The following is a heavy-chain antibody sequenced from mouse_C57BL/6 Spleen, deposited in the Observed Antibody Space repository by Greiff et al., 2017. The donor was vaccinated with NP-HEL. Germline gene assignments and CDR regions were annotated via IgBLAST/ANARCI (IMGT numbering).Heavy chain of an antibody. CDR1: GYTFTDYY. CDR2: INPNNGGT. V-gene: IGHV1-26*01. D-gene: IGHD2-4*01. Sequence: VQLQQSGPELVKPGASVKISCKASGYTFTDYYMNWVKQSHGKSLEWIGDINPNNGGTSYNQKFKGKATLTVDKSSSTAYMELRSLTSEDSAVYYCARYDYGGWYFDVWGTGTTVTVSS. J-gene: IGHJ1*03. CDR3: ARYDYGGWYFDV.